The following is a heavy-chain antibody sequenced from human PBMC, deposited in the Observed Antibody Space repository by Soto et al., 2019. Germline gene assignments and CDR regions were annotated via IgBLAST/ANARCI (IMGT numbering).Heavy chain of an antibody. V-gene: IGHV4-34*01. CDR1: GGSFSAFY. CDR3: ARSREQWLVDAFDI. CDR2: VNPTGTT. D-gene: IGHD6-19*01. Sequence: PSETLSLTCAVYGGSFSAFYWSWIRQPPGKELEWIGEVNPTGTTKYNPSLKSRVTMSLDTSKKQFSLNLNSMTAADTALYYWARSREQWLVDAFDIWGQGTVVTVSS. J-gene: IGHJ3*02.